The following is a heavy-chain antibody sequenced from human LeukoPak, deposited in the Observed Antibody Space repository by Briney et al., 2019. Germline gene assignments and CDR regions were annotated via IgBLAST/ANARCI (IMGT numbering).Heavy chain of an antibody. J-gene: IGHJ4*02. CDR2: IYYSGST. CDR3: ARRAFWSGYFDY. Sequence: SGTLSLTCTVSGGSISSYYWSWIRQPPGKGLEWIGYIYYSGSTNYNPSLKSRVTISVDTSKNQFSLKLSSVTAADTAVYYCARRAFWSGYFDYWGQGTLVTVSS. CDR1: GGSISSYY. D-gene: IGHD3-3*01. V-gene: IGHV4-59*01.